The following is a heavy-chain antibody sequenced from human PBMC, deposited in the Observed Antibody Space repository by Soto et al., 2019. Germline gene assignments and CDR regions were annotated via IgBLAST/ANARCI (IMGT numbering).Heavy chain of an antibody. CDR2: ISYDGSNK. V-gene: IGHV3-30-3*01. J-gene: IGHJ4*02. CDR3: ARDEDVVVPANILHY. D-gene: IGHD2-2*01. Sequence: QVQLVESGGGVVQPGRSLRLSCAASGFTFSSYAMHWVRQAPGKGLEWVAVISYDGSNKYYADSVKGRFTISRDNSKNTLYLQMNSMRAEDTAVYYCARDEDVVVPANILHYWGQGTLVTVSS. CDR1: GFTFSSYA.